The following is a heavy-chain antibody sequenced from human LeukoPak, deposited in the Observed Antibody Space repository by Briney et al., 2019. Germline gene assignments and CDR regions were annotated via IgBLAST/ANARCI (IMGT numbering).Heavy chain of an antibody. CDR2: MSHNRGT. V-gene: IGHV4-38-2*01. D-gene: IGHD3-10*01. CDR1: GHSISTGYY. J-gene: IGHJ6*04. Sequence: PSETLSLTCAVSGHSISTGYYWGWIRQPPGKGLEWIGSMSHNRGTYYNPSLKSRVTISMDTSKNQISLKLTSVTAADTAVYYCASYYASGVSAYNYYGMDVWGKGTTVTVSS. CDR3: ASYYASGVSAYNYYGMDV.